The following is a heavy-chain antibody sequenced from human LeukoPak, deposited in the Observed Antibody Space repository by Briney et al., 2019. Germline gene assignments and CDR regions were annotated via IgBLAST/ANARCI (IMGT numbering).Heavy chain of an antibody. CDR1: GGSISGYY. V-gene: IGHV4-4*09. CDR2: IHSSGGT. Sequence: PSETLSLTCSVSGGSISGYYWDWIRQPPGKELEWIGFIHSSGGTHYNPSLESRVTLSVDTSKNQFSLKVTSVTAADTAVYYCARHHRSGSGGTYFDYWGLGTLVTVSS. J-gene: IGHJ4*02. CDR3: ARHHRSGSGGTYFDY. D-gene: IGHD3-22*01.